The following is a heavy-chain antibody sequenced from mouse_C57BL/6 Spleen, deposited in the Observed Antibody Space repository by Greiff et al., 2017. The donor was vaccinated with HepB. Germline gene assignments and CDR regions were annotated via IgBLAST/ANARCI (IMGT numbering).Heavy chain of an antibody. CDR1: GFTFSSYA. CDR2: ISSGGDYI. V-gene: IGHV5-9-1*02. J-gene: IGHJ2*01. D-gene: IGHD2-4*01. CDR3: TREGIYDYPFDY. Sequence: DVKLQESGEGLVKPGGSLKLSCAASGFTFSSYAMSWVRQTPEKRLEWVAYISSGGDYIYYADTVKGRFTISRDNARNTLYLQMSSLKSEDTAMYYCTREGIYDYPFDYWGQGTTLTVSS.